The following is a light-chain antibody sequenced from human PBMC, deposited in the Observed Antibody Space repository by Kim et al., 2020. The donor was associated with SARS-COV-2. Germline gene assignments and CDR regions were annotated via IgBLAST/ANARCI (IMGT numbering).Light chain of an antibody. J-gene: IGLJ3*02. V-gene: IGLV1-47*01. CDR1: SSNIATNY. CDR3: ASWDDNVSGPV. CDR2: RNN. Sequence: GQSVTISCSGSSSNIATNYVSWYQLVPGTAPKLLIYRNNQRPSGVPDRFSASKSGTSASLAISGLRSEDEADYYCASWDDNVSGPVFGGGTKLTVL.